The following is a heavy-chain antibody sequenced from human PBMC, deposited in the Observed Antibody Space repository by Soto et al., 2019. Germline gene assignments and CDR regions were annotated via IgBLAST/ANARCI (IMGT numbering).Heavy chain of an antibody. CDR1: GGSVRDGSYY. D-gene: IGHD1-7*01. J-gene: IGHJ5*02. CDR2: IYHSGST. V-gene: IGHV4-61*01. CDR3: AGYNWNYYFDP. Sequence: WETLSLTCFVSGGSVRDGSYYWAWLRQPPGKGLEWIGHIYHSGSTIYNPSLKSRVTISIDTSKSQFSLNLNSMTAADTAVYYCAGYNWNYYFDPWGQGTLVTVSS.